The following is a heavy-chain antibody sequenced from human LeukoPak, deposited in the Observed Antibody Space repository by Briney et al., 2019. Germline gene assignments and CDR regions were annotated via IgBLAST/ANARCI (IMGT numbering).Heavy chain of an antibody. J-gene: IGHJ4*01. CDR1: GFALDTSGVG. Sequence: ESGPTLVNPTRNPTLDCTFSGFALDTSGVGVGWIPQPPGKALGWVALIFWDDKKRYSPSLKTKLTITKGTSKYQVVLTISDMDPVDTATYFCVRSQGRTYSDFWSGSDFDYWGQGILVTVSS. CDR3: VRSQGRTYSDFWSGSDFDY. V-gene: IGHV2-5*02. CDR2: IFWDDKK. D-gene: IGHD3-3*01.